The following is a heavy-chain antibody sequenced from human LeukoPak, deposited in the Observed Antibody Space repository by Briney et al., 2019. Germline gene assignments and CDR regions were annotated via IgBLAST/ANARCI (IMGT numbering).Heavy chain of an antibody. V-gene: IGHV4-31*03. D-gene: IGHD3-10*01. CDR3: ARVLQPSTYHYGMDV. CDR2: IYSGGNT. CDR1: GGSISSGGYY. Sequence: SQTLSLTCTVSGGSISSGGYYWNWIRQHPGKGLEWIGYIYSGGNTYYNPSLKSRVSMSVDTSKNQFSLKLSSVTAADTAVYYCARVLQPSTYHYGMDVWSQGTTVTVSS. J-gene: IGHJ6*02.